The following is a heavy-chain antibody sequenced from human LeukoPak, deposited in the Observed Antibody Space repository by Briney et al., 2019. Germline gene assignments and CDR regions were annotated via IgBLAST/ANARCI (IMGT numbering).Heavy chain of an antibody. D-gene: IGHD3-22*01. V-gene: IGHV3-30*18. CDR3: AKDRNDSPFY. J-gene: IGHJ4*02. CDR1: GFTFSSYG. Sequence: GGSLRLSCAASGFTFSSYGMHWVRQAPGKGLEWVAVISYDGSNKYYADSVKGRFTISRDNSKNTLYLQMNSLRAEDTAVYYCAKDRNDSPFYWGQGTLVTVSS. CDR2: ISYDGSNK.